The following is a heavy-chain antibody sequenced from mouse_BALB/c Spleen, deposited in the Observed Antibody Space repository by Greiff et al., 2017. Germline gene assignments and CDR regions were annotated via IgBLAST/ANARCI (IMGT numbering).Heavy chain of an antibody. Sequence: QVQLKESGPELVRPGVSVKISCKGSGYTFTDYAMHWVKQSHAKSLEWIGVISTYYGNTNYNQKFKGKATMTVDKSSSTAYMELARLTSEDSAIYYCAREDYGSSWYFDVWGAGTTVTVSS. J-gene: IGHJ1*01. V-gene: IGHV1-67*01. CDR2: ISTYYGNT. CDR1: GYTFTDYA. D-gene: IGHD1-1*01. CDR3: AREDYGSSWYFDV.